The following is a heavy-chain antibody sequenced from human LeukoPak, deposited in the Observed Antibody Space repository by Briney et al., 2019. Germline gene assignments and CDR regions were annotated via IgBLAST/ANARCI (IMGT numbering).Heavy chain of an antibody. V-gene: IGHV3-30*19. CDR1: GLIFSNCH. J-gene: IGHJ4*02. Sequence: GGSLRLSCAASGLIFSNCHMHWVRQAPGKGLEWVAVISYDGSNKYYADSVKGRFTISRDNSKNTLYLQMNSLRAEDTAVYYCARARQSSLYYFDYWGQGTLVTVSS. CDR3: ARARQSSLYYFDY. D-gene: IGHD6-19*01. CDR2: ISYDGSNK.